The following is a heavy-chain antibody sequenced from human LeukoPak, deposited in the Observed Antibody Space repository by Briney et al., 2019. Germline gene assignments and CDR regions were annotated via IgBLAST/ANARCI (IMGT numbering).Heavy chain of an antibody. CDR2: ISRSGSTI. CDR3: ARRGGNFDY. V-gene: IGHV3-48*03. J-gene: IGHJ4*02. D-gene: IGHD3-10*01. CDR1: GFTFCSYE. Sequence: GGSLRLSCAASGFTFCSYEMSWVRQAPGKGLEWVSYISRSGSTIYYADSVKGRFTISRDNAKNSLYLQMNSLRAEDTAVYYCARRGGNFDYWGQGTLVTVSS.